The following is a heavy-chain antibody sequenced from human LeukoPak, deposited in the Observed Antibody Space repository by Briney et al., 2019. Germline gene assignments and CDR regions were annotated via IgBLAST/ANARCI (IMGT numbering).Heavy chain of an antibody. CDR2: IYYSGST. D-gene: IGHD1-26*01. J-gene: IGHJ4*02. V-gene: IGHV4-39*01. CDR1: GGSISSSSYY. CDR3: ARGIMGPQAGEY. Sequence: SETLSLTCTVSGGSISSSSYYWGWIRQPPGKGLEWIGSIYYSGSTYYNPSLKSRVTISVGTSKNQFSLKLSSVTAADTAVYYCARGIMGPQAGEYWGQGTLVTVSS.